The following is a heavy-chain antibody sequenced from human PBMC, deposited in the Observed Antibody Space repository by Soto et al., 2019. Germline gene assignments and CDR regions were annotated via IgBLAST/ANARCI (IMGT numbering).Heavy chain of an antibody. CDR1: GGTFSSYA. CDR3: ARSGYCSSTSCYRRPFDY. D-gene: IGHD2-2*01. V-gene: IGHV1-69*13. CDR2: IIPIFGTA. J-gene: IGHJ4*02. Sequence: ASVKVSCKASGGTFSSYAISWVRQAPGQGLEWMGGIIPIFGTANYAQKFQGRVTITADESTSTAYMELSSLRSEDTAVYYCARSGYCSSTSCYRRPFDYCGQGTLVTVSS.